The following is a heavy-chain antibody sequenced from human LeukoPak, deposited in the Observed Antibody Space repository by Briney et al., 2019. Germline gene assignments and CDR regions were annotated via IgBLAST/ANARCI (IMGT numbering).Heavy chain of an antibody. Sequence: GGSLRLSWAASGFTFSSYWMHWVRQPPGKGLVWVSRINGDGSNTIYADSVKGRFTISTDNAKNTVYLKMTGLRAEDTAGYYCARDQAVGSTRDSWGEGTLVTVSS. J-gene: IGHJ4*02. CDR2: INGDGSNT. V-gene: IGHV3-74*01. D-gene: IGHD1-26*01. CDR1: GFTFSSYW. CDR3: ARDQAVGSTRDS.